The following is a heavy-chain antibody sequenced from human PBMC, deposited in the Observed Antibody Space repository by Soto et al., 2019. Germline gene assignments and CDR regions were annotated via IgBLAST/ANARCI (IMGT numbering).Heavy chain of an antibody. Sequence: PSETLSLTCTVSGGSISSYYWSWIRQPPGKGLEWIGYIYYSGSTNYNPSLKSRVTISVDTSKNQFSLKLSSVTAADTAVYYCARVYYDFWSGYYRRLDGDYYYYGMDVWGQGTTVTVSS. CDR2: IYYSGST. V-gene: IGHV4-59*08. J-gene: IGHJ6*02. D-gene: IGHD3-3*01. CDR1: GGSISSYY. CDR3: ARVYYDFWSGYYRRLDGDYYYYGMDV.